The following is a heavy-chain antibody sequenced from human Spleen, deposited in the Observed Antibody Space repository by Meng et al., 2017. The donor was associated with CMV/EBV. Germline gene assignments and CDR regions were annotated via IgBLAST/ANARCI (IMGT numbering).Heavy chain of an antibody. Sequence: GGSLRLSCAASGFTFTSYSMIWVRQAPGKGREWVSSLSSSGSHSFYADSVKGRFTISRDNAKNTLYLQMNSLRAKDTAVYNCARDPNYTSSSFGDYWGQGTLVTVSS. D-gene: IGHD6-6*01. CDR3: ARDPNYTSSSFGDY. CDR2: LSSSGSHS. J-gene: IGHJ4*02. V-gene: IGHV3-21*01. CDR1: GFTFTSYS.